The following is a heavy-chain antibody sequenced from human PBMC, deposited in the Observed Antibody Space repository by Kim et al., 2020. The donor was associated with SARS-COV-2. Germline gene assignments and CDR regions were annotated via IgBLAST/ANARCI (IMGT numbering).Heavy chain of an antibody. CDR2: IIPILGIA. CDR1: GGTFSSYA. CDR3: ARSWLLRSWFDP. J-gene: IGHJ5*02. Sequence: SVKVSCKASGGTFSSYAISWVRQAPGQGLEWMGRIIPILGIANYAQKFQGRVTITADKSTSTAYMELSSLRSEDTAVYYCARSWLLRSWFDPWGQGTLVTVSS. D-gene: IGHD3-9*01. V-gene: IGHV1-69*04.